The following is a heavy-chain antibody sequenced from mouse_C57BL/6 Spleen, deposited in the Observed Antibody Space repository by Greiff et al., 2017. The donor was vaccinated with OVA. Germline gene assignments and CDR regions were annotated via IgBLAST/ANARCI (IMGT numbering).Heavy chain of an antibody. CDR2: IYPGDGDT. Sequence: QVQLQQSGPELVKPGASVKISCKASGYAFSSSWMNWVKQRPGKGLEWIGRIYPGDGDTNYNGKFKGKATLTADKSSSTAYMQLSSLTSEDSAVYFCANSSGYYFDYWGKGTTLTVSS. D-gene: IGHD3-2*02. CDR3: ANSSGYYFDY. J-gene: IGHJ2*01. CDR1: GYAFSSSW. V-gene: IGHV1-82*01.